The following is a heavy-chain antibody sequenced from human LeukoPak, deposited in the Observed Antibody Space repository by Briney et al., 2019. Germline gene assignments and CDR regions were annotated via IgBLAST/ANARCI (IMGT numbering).Heavy chain of an antibody. D-gene: IGHD3-22*01. Sequence: PGGSLRLSCAASGFTFSRNWMTWVRQAPGKGLEWVANIKHDGSEKYYVDSVKGRFTVSRDNAQSSLYLQMNSLRAEDTALYYWARYYDDSSGYPRYPDYWGQGTLVTVSS. CDR2: IKHDGSEK. V-gene: IGHV3-7*03. CDR3: ARYYDDSSGYPRYPDY. CDR1: GFTFSRNW. J-gene: IGHJ4*02.